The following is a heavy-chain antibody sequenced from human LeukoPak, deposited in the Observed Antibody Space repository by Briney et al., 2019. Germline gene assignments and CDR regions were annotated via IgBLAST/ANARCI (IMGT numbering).Heavy chain of an antibody. CDR3: ARDLGGSYPYYFDY. Sequence: GGSLRLSCAASGFTLSSYVMSWVRQAPGKGLEWVSSISSSSSYIYYADSVKGRFTISRDNAKNSLYLQMNSLRAEDTAVYYCARDLGGSYPYYFDYWGQGTLVTVSS. CDR2: ISSSSSYI. J-gene: IGHJ4*02. CDR1: GFTLSSYV. D-gene: IGHD1-26*01. V-gene: IGHV3-21*01.